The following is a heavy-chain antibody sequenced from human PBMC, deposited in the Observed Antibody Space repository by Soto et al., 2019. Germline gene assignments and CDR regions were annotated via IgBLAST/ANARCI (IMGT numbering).Heavy chain of an antibody. V-gene: IGHV1-18*01. D-gene: IGHD5-18*01. Sequence: ASVKVSCKASGYTFTSYGISWVRQAPGQGLEWMGWISAYNGNTNYAQKLQGRVTMTTDTSTSTAYMELRSLRSDDTAVYYCGGGQGDTASGYGMDVGGKGTTVTVPS. CDR2: ISAYNGNT. CDR3: GGGQGDTASGYGMDV. CDR1: GYTFTSYG. J-gene: IGHJ6*04.